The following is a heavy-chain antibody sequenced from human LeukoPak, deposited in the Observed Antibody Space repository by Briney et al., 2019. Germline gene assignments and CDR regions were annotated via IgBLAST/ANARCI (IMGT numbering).Heavy chain of an antibody. CDR2: IWYGGSNK. V-gene: IGHV3-30*02. CDR3: AKDRARVYGGNSDAFDI. D-gene: IGHD4-23*01. Sequence: PGGSLRLSCAASGFTFSSYGMHWVRQAPGKGLEWVAVIWYGGSNKYYADSVKGRFTISRDNSKNTLYLQMNSLRAEDTAVYYCAKDRARVYGGNSDAFDIWGQGTMVTVSS. CDR1: GFTFSSYG. J-gene: IGHJ3*02.